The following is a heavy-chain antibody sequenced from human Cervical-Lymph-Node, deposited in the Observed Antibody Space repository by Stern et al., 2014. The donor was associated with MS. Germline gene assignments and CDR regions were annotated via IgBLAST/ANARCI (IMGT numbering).Heavy chain of an antibody. CDR3: AKGGDGYNFDYYGMDV. J-gene: IGHJ6*02. CDR2: FSNTGGTT. D-gene: IGHD5-24*01. CDR1: GFTFSTFA. V-gene: IGHV3-23*04. Sequence: EVQLVESGGGLVQPGGSLRLSCAASGFTFSTFALSWVRQAPGKGLEWLSGFSNTGGTTYYPGSLKGRFSISRDNSKNTLYLQMNSLRGEDTALYYCAKGGDGYNFDYYGMDVWGQGTTVTVSS.